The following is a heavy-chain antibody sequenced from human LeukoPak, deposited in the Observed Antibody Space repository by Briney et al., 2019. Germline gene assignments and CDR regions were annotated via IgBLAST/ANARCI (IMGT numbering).Heavy chain of an antibody. CDR2: IYYSGST. CDR1: GGSISSSSYY. D-gene: IGHD3-22*01. CDR3: ARRVAGSGYRDY. J-gene: IGHJ4*02. V-gene: IGHV4-39*01. Sequence: SETLSLTCTVSGGSISSSSYYWGWIRQPPGKGLEWFGNIYYSGSTNYNPSLLSRVTISVDTSKNQFSLKLSSVTAADTAEYYCARRVAGSGYRDYWGQGTLVTDSS.